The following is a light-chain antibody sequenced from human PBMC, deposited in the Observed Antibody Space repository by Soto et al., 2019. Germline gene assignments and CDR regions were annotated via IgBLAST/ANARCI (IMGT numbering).Light chain of an antibody. Sequence: DIQKTQSPSTLSRSVGDRVTITCRASQTISSWLAWYQQKPGKAPKLLIYKASTLKSGVPARFSGSGSGTEFTLTISSLQSEDFAVYYCQQYNNWPPWTFGQGTKVDIK. CDR2: KAS. CDR3: QQYNNWPPWT. CDR1: QTISSW. V-gene: IGKV1-5*03. J-gene: IGKJ1*01.